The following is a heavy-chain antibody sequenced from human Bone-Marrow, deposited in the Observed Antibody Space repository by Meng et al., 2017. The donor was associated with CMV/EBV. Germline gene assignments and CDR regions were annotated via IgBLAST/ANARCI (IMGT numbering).Heavy chain of an antibody. J-gene: IGHJ6*02. D-gene: IGHD7-27*01. Sequence: ASVKVSCKASGYTFTSYYMHWVRQATGQGLEWMGWMNPNSGNTGYAQKFQGRVTMTRNTSISTAYMELSSLGSEDTAVYYCARVWVYYYGMDVWGQGTTVTFSS. CDR1: GYTFTSYY. V-gene: IGHV1-8*02. CDR2: MNPNSGNT. CDR3: ARVWVYYYGMDV.